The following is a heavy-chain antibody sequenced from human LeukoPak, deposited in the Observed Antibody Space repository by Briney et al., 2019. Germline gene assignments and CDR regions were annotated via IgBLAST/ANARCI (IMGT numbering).Heavy chain of an antibody. D-gene: IGHD1-7*01. CDR2: ISYDGSNK. CDR1: GFTFSSYG. J-gene: IGHJ5*02. Sequence: GRSLRLSCAASGFTFSSYGMHWVRQAPGKGLEWVAVISYDGSNKYYADSVKGRFTISRDNSKNTLYLQMNSLRAEDTAVYYCAKGTGGWDYWTAWGQGTLVTVSS. V-gene: IGHV3-30*18. CDR3: AKGTGGWDYWTA.